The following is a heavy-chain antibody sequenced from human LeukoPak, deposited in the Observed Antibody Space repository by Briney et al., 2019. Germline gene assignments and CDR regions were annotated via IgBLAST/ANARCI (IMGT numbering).Heavy chain of an antibody. J-gene: IGHJ5*02. V-gene: IGHV4-4*02. CDR2: IFRSGET. CDR3: AGGRHGDFGNGFDP. CDR1: GGSINCSNW. Sequence: SETLSLTCTIFGGSINCSNWWNWVRQSPGKGLEWIGEIFRSGETNYKSSLESRLPISVDRTKNQFSLSLNSVTASDTAVDYCAGGRHGDFGNGFDPWGQGTPVIVAS. D-gene: IGHD4-17*01.